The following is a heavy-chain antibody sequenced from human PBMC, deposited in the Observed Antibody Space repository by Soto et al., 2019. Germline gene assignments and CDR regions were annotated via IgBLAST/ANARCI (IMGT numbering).Heavy chain of an antibody. D-gene: IGHD2-15*01. CDR2: INPSGGST. CDR1: GYTFTSYY. J-gene: IGHJ3*02. CDR3: ARTCSGGSCYSMADAFDI. V-gene: IGHV1-46*03. Sequence: ASVKVSCKASGYTFTSYYMHWVRQAPGQGLEWMGIINPSGGSTSYAQKFQGRVTMTRDTSTSTVYMELSSLRSEDTAVYYCARTCSGGSCYSMADAFDIWGQGTMVTVSS.